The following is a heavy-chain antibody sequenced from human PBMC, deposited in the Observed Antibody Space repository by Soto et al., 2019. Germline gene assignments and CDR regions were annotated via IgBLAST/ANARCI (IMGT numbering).Heavy chain of an antibody. V-gene: IGHV3-30*18. Sequence: QVQLVESGGGVVQPGRSLRLSCAAPGFTFSSYGMHWVRQAPGKGLEWVAVISYDGTNNYYTESVKGRFTISRDNSKNTLFLQMNSLRAEDTAVYFCAKGDCSGGSCYFSAFDIWGQGTMVTVSS. J-gene: IGHJ3*02. CDR3: AKGDCSGGSCYFSAFDI. CDR2: ISYDGTNN. D-gene: IGHD2-15*01. CDR1: GFTFSSYG.